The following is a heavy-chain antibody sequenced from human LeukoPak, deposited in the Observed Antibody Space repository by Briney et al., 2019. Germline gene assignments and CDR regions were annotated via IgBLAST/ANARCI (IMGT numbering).Heavy chain of an antibody. D-gene: IGHD6-13*01. CDR3: AKDAIAAGEEIA. CDR1: GFSFHIYA. CDR2: VSGGGGTT. J-gene: IGHJ5*02. V-gene: IGHV3-23*01. Sequence: PGGSLRLSCAASGFSFHIYAMTWVRQAPGRGLEWVSTVSGGGGTTHYADSVKGRFTISRDKSKNTLFLQMNSLTAEDTAVYYCAKDAIAAGEEIAWGQGTLVTVSS.